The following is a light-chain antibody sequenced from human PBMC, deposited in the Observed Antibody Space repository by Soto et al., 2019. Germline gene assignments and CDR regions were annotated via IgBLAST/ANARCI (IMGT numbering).Light chain of an antibody. CDR1: QGIRND. CDR2: AAS. V-gene: IGKV1-6*01. Sequence: AIQMTQSPSSLSASVGDRVTITCRASQGIRNDFGWYQQKPGKAPKLLIYAASSLQNGVPSRFSGSGSGAECTPHNSSLQHEDASTYYCLQNYKYPPITFGEGTRLE. CDR3: LQNYKYPPIT. J-gene: IGKJ5*01.